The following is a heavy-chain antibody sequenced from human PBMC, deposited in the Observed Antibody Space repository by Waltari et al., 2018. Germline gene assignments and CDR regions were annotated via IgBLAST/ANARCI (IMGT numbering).Heavy chain of an antibody. D-gene: IGHD2-15*01. V-gene: IGHV3-7*04. J-gene: IGHJ4*02. CDR1: GFTFSSYW. CDR3: ARGVAPDY. CDR2: IKQDGIAK. Sequence: EVQLVESGGGLVQPGGSLRLSCAASGFTFSSYWMSWVRQAPGKGLGWVANIKQDGIAKYYVDSVKGRFTVSRDNAKNSLSLQVSSLRAEDTAVYYCARGVAPDYWGPGNLVTVSS.